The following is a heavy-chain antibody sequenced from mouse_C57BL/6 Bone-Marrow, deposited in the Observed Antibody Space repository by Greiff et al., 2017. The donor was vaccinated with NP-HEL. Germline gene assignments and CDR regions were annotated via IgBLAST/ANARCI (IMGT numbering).Heavy chain of an antibody. J-gene: IGHJ4*01. CDR1: GFNIKDDY. V-gene: IGHV14-4*01. CDR3: TTCDSSPYAMDY. CDR2: IDPENGDT. Sequence: EVQLQPSGAELVRPGASVKLSCTVSGFNIKDDYMHWVKQRPEQGLEWIGWIDPENGDTEYASKFQGKATITADTSSNTAFLQLSSLTSEDTAFYYFTTCDSSPYAMDYWGQGTSVTVSS. D-gene: IGHD1-1*01.